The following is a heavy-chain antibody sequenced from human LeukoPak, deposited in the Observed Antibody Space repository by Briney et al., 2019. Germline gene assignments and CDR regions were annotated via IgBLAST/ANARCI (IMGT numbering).Heavy chain of an antibody. CDR1: GYSISSGYY. V-gene: IGHV4-38-2*02. CDR2: IYHSGST. J-gene: IGHJ4*02. D-gene: IGHD3-3*01. CDR3: ARSFTIFGVVIIGYFDY. Sequence: KPSETLSLTCTVSGYSISSGYYWGWIRQPPGKGLEWIGSIYHSGSTYYNPSLKSRVTISVDTSKNQFSLKLSSVTAADTAVYYCARSFTIFGVVIIGYFDYWGQGTLVTVSS.